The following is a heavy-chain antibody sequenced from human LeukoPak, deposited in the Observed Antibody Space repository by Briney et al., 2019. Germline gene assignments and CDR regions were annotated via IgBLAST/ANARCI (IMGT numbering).Heavy chain of an antibody. D-gene: IGHD2-15*01. CDR3: AKAGVVVAAGLSY. CDR2: ISGSGGTT. Sequence: GGSLRLSCEASGVTFSSYVMSWVRQAPGKGPEWVSAISGSGGTTYYADSVKGRFTISRDNSKNTLYLQMNSLRAEDTAVYYCAKAGVVVAAGLSYWGQGTLVTVSS. CDR1: GVTFSSYV. J-gene: IGHJ4*02. V-gene: IGHV3-23*01.